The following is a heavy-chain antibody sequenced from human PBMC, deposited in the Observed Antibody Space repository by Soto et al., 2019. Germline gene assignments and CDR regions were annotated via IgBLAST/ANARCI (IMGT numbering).Heavy chain of an antibody. Sequence: ASVKVSCKVSGYTLTVLSMHWVRQAPGTGLEWMGGFDPEDGETIYAQKFQGRVTMTEDTSTDTAYMELSSLRSEDTAVYYCATLDDSSGYYLSRLYYFDYWGQGTLVTVSS. CDR1: GYTLTVLS. V-gene: IGHV1-24*01. CDR3: ATLDDSSGYYLSRLYYFDY. CDR2: FDPEDGET. D-gene: IGHD3-22*01. J-gene: IGHJ4*02.